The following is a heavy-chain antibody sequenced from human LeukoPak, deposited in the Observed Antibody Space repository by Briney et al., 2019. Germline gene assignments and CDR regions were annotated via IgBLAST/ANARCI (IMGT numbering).Heavy chain of an antibody. D-gene: IGHD4-17*01. CDR2: ISSSSSYI. CDR1: GFTFSSYS. J-gene: IGHJ2*01. Sequence: GGSLRLSCAASGFTFSSYSMNWVRQAPGKGLEWVSSISSSSSYIYYADSVKGRFTISRDNAKNSLYLQMNSLRAEDTAVYYCARDSAHDYGDYVGYFDLWGRGTLVTVSS. CDR3: ARDSAHDYGDYVGYFDL. V-gene: IGHV3-21*01.